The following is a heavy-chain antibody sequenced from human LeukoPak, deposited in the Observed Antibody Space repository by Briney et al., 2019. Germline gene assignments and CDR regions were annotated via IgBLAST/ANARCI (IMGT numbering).Heavy chain of an antibody. D-gene: IGHD3-9*01. Sequence: GASVKVSCKASGYTFTSYDINWVRQATGQGLEWMGWISAYNGNTNYAQKLQGRVTMTTDTSTSTAYMELRSLRSDDTAVYYCARGHYDILTGYYIVDFDYWGQGTLVTVSS. CDR3: ARGHYDILTGYYIVDFDY. CDR2: ISAYNGNT. CDR1: GYTFTSYD. V-gene: IGHV1-18*01. J-gene: IGHJ4*02.